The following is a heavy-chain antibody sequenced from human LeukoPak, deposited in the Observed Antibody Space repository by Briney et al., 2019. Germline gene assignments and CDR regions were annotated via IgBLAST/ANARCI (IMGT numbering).Heavy chain of an antibody. Sequence: ASVKVSCKTSGYSFTTYSINWVRQAPGQGLEWMGRVSTYNGNTKSAQKSQGRVTMTTDTSTSTVYMELASLSSDDTASYYCARDRCSGGNCAFDSWGQGTLVTVSS. CDR1: GYSFTTYS. V-gene: IGHV1-18*01. J-gene: IGHJ4*02. D-gene: IGHD2-15*01. CDR3: ARDRCSGGNCAFDS. CDR2: VSTYNGNT.